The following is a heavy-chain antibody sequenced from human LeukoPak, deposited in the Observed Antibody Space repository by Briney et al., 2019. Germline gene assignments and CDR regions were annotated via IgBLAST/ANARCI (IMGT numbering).Heavy chain of an antibody. D-gene: IGHD3-10*01. CDR2: IYYSGST. J-gene: IGHJ4*02. Sequence: PSETLSLTCTVSGGSISSGGYYWSWIRQHPGKGLGWIGYIYYSGSTYYNPSLKSRVTISVDTSKNQFSLRLSSVTAADTAVYYCARGAMVRGVIIDGDDYWGQGTLVTVSS. CDR3: ARGAMVRGVIIDGDDY. V-gene: IGHV4-31*03. CDR1: GGSISSGGYY.